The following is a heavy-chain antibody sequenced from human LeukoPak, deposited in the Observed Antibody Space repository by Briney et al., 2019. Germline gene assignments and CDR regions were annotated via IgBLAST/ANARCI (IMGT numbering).Heavy chain of an antibody. V-gene: IGHV1-18*01. D-gene: IGHD2-2*01. Sequence: ASVKVSCKASGYTFSSYGITWVRQAPGQGLEWMGWISAYNGNTNYAQKIQDRVTMTTDTYTSTAYMELRRLRADDTAVYYCAREAPSTCYFDYWGQGNLVTVSS. CDR1: GYTFSSYG. CDR2: ISAYNGNT. CDR3: AREAPSTCYFDY. J-gene: IGHJ4*02.